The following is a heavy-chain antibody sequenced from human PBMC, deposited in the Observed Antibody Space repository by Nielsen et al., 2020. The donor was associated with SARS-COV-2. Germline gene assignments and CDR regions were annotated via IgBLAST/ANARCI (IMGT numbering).Heavy chain of an antibody. CDR3: ARGTQWDCSGGSCYSYWFDP. Sequence: SATLSLTCTVSGCSISSYYWSWIRQPPGKGLEWIGYIYYSGSTNYNPSLKSRVTISVDTSKNQFSLKLSSVTAADTAVYYCARGTQWDCSGGSCYSYWFDPWGQGTLVTVSS. J-gene: IGHJ5*02. V-gene: IGHV4-59*01. CDR1: GCSISSYY. CDR2: IYYSGST. D-gene: IGHD2-15*01.